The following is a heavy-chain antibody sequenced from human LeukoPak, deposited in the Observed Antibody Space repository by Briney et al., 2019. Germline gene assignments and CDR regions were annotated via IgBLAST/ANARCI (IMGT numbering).Heavy chain of an antibody. Sequence: HSGGSLRLSCAASGFTFSSYSMNWVRQAPGKGLEWVSYISSSSSTIYYADSVKGRFTISRDNAKNSLYLQMNSLRDEDTAVYYCARDAQTDYGDYVSAFDIWGQGTMVTVPP. V-gene: IGHV3-48*02. D-gene: IGHD4-17*01. CDR1: GFTFSSYS. CDR3: ARDAQTDYGDYVSAFDI. CDR2: ISSSSSTI. J-gene: IGHJ3*02.